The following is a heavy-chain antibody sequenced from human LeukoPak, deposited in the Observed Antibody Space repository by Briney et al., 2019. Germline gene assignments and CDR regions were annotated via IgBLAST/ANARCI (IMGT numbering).Heavy chain of an antibody. J-gene: IGHJ4*02. CDR3: AKDMGGWPGY. CDR1: GFTFDDYA. V-gene: IGHV3-9*01. D-gene: IGHD6-19*01. CDR2: ISWNSGSI. Sequence: TGGSLRLSCAASGFTFDDYAMHWVRQAPGKGLEWVSGISWNSGSIGYADSVKGRFTISRDNAKNSLYLQMDSLRAEDTALYYCAKDMGGWPGYWGQGTLVTVSS.